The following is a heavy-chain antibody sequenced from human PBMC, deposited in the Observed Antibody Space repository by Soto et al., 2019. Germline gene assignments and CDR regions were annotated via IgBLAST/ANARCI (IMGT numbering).Heavy chain of an antibody. V-gene: IGHV5-51*01. CDR1: GYSFTSYW. CDR3: ARTAAAGKYYYGVDV. Sequence: GESLKISCKGSGYSFTSYWIGWVRQMPGKGLEWMGIIYPGDSDTRYSPSFQGQVPTSADKSTSTAYLQWSSLKASDTAIYYCARTAAAGKYYYGVDVWGQGTTVTVS. D-gene: IGHD6-13*01. CDR2: IYPGDSDT. J-gene: IGHJ6*02.